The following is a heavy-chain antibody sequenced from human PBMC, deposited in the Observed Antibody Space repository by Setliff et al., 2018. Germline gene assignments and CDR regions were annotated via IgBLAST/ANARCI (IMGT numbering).Heavy chain of an antibody. CDR3: ARLSWNGLRYYGLDV. J-gene: IGHJ6*02. CDR2: LHTSGST. Sequence: SETLSLTCAVSGASINSGTYYWSWIRQPAGKGLEWVGRLHTSGSTNYNPSLMSRVSISVDTSKNQFSLKLRSVTAADTAVYYCARLSWNGLRYYGLDVWGQGTTVTVSS. D-gene: IGHD3-3*01. V-gene: IGHV4-61*02. CDR1: GASINSGTYY.